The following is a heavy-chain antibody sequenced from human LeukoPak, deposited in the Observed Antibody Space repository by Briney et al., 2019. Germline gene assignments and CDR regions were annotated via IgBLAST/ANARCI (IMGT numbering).Heavy chain of an antibody. Sequence: GGSLRLSCAASGFTFNDYYMNWIRQAPLKGLEWASYISSSGDTIYYADSVKGRSTISRDSAKNSLYLQMNSLRAEDTAVYYCVRGDYFGVGNSDYWGQGTLVTVSS. CDR2: ISSSGDTI. V-gene: IGHV3-11*01. J-gene: IGHJ4*02. CDR1: GFTFNDYY. D-gene: IGHD3-3*01. CDR3: VRGDYFGVGNSDY.